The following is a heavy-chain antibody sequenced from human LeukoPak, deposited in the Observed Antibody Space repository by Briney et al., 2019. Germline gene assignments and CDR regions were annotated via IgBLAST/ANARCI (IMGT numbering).Heavy chain of an antibody. J-gene: IGHJ6*02. CDR2: IKQDGYEK. CDR3: AREVPNYDFWSGYNYNGMDV. V-gene: IGHV3-7*01. Sequence: GGSLRLSCAASGFTFSQYCMNWVRQAPGKGLEWVANIKQDGYEKYYVDSVKGRFTISRDNAKNSLYLHMNSLGAEDTAVYYCAREVPNYDFWSGYNYNGMDVWGQGTTVAVSS. D-gene: IGHD3-3*01. CDR1: GFTFSQYC.